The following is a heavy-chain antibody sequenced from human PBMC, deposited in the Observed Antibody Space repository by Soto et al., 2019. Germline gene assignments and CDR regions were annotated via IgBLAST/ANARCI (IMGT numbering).Heavy chain of an antibody. D-gene: IGHD2-21*02. J-gene: IGHJ4*02. V-gene: IGHV3-23*01. Sequence: GSLRLSCAASGFTFSSHAMSWVRQAPGKGLEWVSTISNSGGSTYYADSVKGRFTISRDNSKNTLSLQMNSLRAEDTAVYYCAKDSRGYCGADCYTLLHYFDFWGQGTLVTVSS. CDR1: GFTFSSHA. CDR3: AKDSRGYCGADCYTLLHYFDF. CDR2: ISNSGGST.